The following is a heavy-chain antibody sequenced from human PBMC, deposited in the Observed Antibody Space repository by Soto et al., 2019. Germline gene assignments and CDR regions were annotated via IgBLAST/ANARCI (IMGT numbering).Heavy chain of an antibody. CDR2: ISGSGGST. D-gene: IGHD6-19*01. CDR1: GFTFSSYA. J-gene: IGHJ4*02. V-gene: IGHV3-23*01. CDR3: VRQWRVVSPLAH. Sequence: GGSLRLSCSASGFTFSSYAMSWVRQAPGKGLEWVSAISGSGGSTYYADPVKGRFTISRDNSKNTTFLLMNSLKSEDTAVYFCVRQWRVVSPLAHWGQGTLVTVSS.